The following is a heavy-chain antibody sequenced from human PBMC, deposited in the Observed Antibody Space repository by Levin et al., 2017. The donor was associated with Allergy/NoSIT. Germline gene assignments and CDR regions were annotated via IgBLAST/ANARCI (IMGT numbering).Heavy chain of an antibody. V-gene: IGHV4-39*07. Sequence: LSQTLSLTCTVSGGSISTSSYYWGWIRQPPGKGLEWIGNIYHSGSTYYTPSLRSRVTISVDTSKNQFSLRVNSVTAADTAVYYCARDEMVHEIQYYYGMDVLGPGNTVTVSS. CDR1: GGSISTSSYY. D-gene: IGHD2-8*01. CDR2: IYHSGST. CDR3: ARDEMVHEIQYYYGMDV. J-gene: IGHJ6*01.